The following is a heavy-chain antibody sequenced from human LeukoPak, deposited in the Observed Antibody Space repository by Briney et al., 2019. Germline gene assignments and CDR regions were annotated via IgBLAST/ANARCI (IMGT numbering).Heavy chain of an antibody. CDR2: IKRKADGGTT. Sequence: PGGSLRLSCAASGFTFRNTWMTWVRQAPGKGPEWVGHIKRKADGGTTDYAASVNGTFTISRDDSENTLPLQMNSLKTEDTAVYFCTIENYCDSSGPIKHWGQGTLSTVSS. CDR1: GFTFRNTW. V-gene: IGHV3-15*01. D-gene: IGHD3-22*01. J-gene: IGHJ1*01. CDR3: TIENYCDSSGPIKH.